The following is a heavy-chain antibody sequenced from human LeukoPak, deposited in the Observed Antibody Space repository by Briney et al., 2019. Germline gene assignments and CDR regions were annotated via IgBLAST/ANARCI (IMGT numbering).Heavy chain of an antibody. V-gene: IGHV4-59*08. Sequence: SETLSLTCTVSGGSISSYYWSWIRQPPGKGLEWIGYFYYSGSTKYNPSLKSRVTISADTSKNQFSLTLSSVTAADTAVYYSARIYCSGSSCYPDYWGQGTLVTVSS. J-gene: IGHJ4*02. CDR3: ARIYCSGSSCYPDY. D-gene: IGHD2-15*01. CDR1: GGSISSYY. CDR2: FYYSGST.